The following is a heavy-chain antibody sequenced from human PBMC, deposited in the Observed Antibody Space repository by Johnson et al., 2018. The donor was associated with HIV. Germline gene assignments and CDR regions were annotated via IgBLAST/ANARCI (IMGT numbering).Heavy chain of an antibody. V-gene: IGHV3-30*03. CDR1: GFTFSSYG. D-gene: IGHD2-15*01. Sequence: QVQLVESGGGVVQPGRSLRLSCAASGFTFSSYGMHWVRQAPGKGLEWVAVISYDGSNKYYADSVKGQFNISRDNSKNTLFLQMNRRRSEDTAVYYCARDNPGYCSGGSCHDAFDIWGQGTMVTVSS. CDR2: ISYDGSNK. J-gene: IGHJ3*02. CDR3: ARDNPGYCSGGSCHDAFDI.